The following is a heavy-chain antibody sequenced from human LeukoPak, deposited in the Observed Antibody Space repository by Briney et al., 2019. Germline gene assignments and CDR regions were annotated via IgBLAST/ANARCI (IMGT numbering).Heavy chain of an antibody. Sequence: SETLSLTCTDSGGSISSYYWSWLRQPPGKGLEWIGYIYYSGSTNYNPSLKSRVTISVDTSKNQFSLKLSSVTAADTAVYYCARASISDYYDSSGYWANDYWGQGTLVTVSS. CDR1: GGSISSYY. CDR2: IYYSGST. D-gene: IGHD3-22*01. V-gene: IGHV4-59*01. CDR3: ARASISDYYDSSGYWANDY. J-gene: IGHJ4*02.